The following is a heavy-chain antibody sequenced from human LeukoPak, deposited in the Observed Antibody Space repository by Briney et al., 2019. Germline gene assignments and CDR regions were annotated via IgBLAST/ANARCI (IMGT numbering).Heavy chain of an antibody. CDR3: TRASSRATGYVTWFDP. J-gene: IGHJ5*02. V-gene: IGHV4-34*09. D-gene: IGHD3-16*01. CDR1: GGAFSGYY. Sequence: SETLSLTCAVSGGAFSGYYWSWIRQPPGKGLEWIGEINQRGSTNYNPSLKSRVTISVDTSKNQFSLRLTSVTAADTAVYYCTRASSRATGYVTWFDPWGQGTLVTVSS. CDR2: INQRGST.